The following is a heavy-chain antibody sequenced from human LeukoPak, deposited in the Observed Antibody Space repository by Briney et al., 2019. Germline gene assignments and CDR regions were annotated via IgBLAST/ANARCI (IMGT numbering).Heavy chain of an antibody. Sequence: GGSLRLSCTASGFTFSTYEMNWVRQAPGKGLEWVSYISSSGSTVYYADSVKGRFTISRDSAKNSLYLQMNSLRAEGTAVYYCAGGMTTGTVDSWGQGTLVTVSS. D-gene: IGHD4-11*01. J-gene: IGHJ4*02. CDR2: ISSSGSTV. CDR3: AGGMTTGTVDS. V-gene: IGHV3-48*03. CDR1: GFTFSTYE.